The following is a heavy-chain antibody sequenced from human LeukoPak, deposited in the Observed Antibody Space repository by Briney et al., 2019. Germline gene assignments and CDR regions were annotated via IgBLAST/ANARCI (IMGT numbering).Heavy chain of an antibody. CDR2: INPNSGGT. Sequence: GASVKVSCKASGYTFTGYYIHWVRQAPGQGLEWMGWINPNSGGTNYAQKFQGRVTMTRDTSISTAYMELSGLRSDDTAVYYCAREGEEMATITGFDYWGQGTLVTVSS. CDR3: AREGEEMATITGFDY. J-gene: IGHJ4*02. V-gene: IGHV1-2*02. D-gene: IGHD5-24*01. CDR1: GYTFTGYY.